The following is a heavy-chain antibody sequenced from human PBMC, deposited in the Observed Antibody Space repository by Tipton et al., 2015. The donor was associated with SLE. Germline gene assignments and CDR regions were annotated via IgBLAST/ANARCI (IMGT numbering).Heavy chain of an antibody. CDR2: IYYSGST. CDR1: GGSISSSSYY. CDR3: ARGDGGSCFDS. J-gene: IGHJ4*02. D-gene: IGHD2-15*01. Sequence: TLSLTCTVSGGSISSSSYYWGWIRQPPGKGLEWIGSIYYSGSTYYNPSLKSRVTISVDTSKNQFSLKLSSVTAADTAVYDCARGDGGSCFDSWGQGTLVTVSS. V-gene: IGHV4-39*01.